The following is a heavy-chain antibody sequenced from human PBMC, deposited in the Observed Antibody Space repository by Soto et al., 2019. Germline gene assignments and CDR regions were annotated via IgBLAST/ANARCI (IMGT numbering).Heavy chain of an antibody. CDR1: GGSISSGGYS. D-gene: IGHD2-21*02. CDR2: IYHCGST. J-gene: IGHJ5*02. V-gene: IGHV4-30-2*01. CDR3: ARARAYCGGDCYSNWFDP. Sequence: SETLSLTCAVSGGSISSGGYSWSWIRQPPGKGLEWIGYIYHCGSTYYIPSLKSRVTISVDRSKNQFSLKLSSVTAADTAVYYCARARAYCGGDCYSNWFDPWGQGTLVTVSS.